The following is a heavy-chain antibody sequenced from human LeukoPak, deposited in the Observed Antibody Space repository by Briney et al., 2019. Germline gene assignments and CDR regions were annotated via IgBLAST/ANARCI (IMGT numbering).Heavy chain of an antibody. CDR2: IYTSGST. CDR1: GGSISSSSYY. D-gene: IGHD1-26*01. Sequence: SETLSLTCTVSGGSISSSSYYWSWIRQPAGKGLEWIGRIYTSGSTNYNPSLKSRVTMSVDTSKNQFSLKLSSVTAADTAVYYCARLLSGSYYKGWFDPWGQGTLVTVSS. V-gene: IGHV4-61*02. J-gene: IGHJ5*02. CDR3: ARLLSGSYYKGWFDP.